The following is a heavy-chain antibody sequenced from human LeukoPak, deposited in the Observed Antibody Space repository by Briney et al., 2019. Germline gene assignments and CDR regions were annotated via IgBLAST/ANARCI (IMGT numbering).Heavy chain of an antibody. D-gene: IGHD2-21*01. V-gene: IGHV3-23*01. CDR3: AKAPVTTCRGAYCYPFDY. J-gene: IGHJ4*02. CDR1: GFTLSSYA. CDR2: ISDSGNT. Sequence: GGSLRLSCAASGFTLSSYAMSWVRQAPGKGLEWVSAISDSGNTYHADSVKGRFTISSDSSKNTLFLQMNRLRPEDATVYYCAKAPVTTCRGAYCYPFDYWGQGTLVTVSS.